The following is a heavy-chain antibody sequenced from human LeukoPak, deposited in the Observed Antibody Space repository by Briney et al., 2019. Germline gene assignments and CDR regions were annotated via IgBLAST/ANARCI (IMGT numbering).Heavy chain of an antibody. Sequence: KPSETLSLICAVSSDSICSHYWSWLPQPPGKGLEWIGYIYYSGSTNYNPSLKSRITISVDTSKNQFSLKLSSVTAADTAVYYCARAHYIVVVVAATHDAFDIWGQGTMVTVSS. CDR2: IYYSGST. CDR3: ARAHYIVVVVAATHDAFDI. J-gene: IGHJ3*02. V-gene: IGHV4-59*11. D-gene: IGHD2-15*01. CDR1: SDSICSHY.